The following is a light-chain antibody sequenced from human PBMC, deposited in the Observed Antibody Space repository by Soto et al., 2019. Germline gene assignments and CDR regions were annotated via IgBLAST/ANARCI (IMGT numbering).Light chain of an antibody. Sequence: QSVLTQPASVSGSPGQSITISCTGTSSDVGGYNYVSWYQQHPGKAPKLMIYDVSNRPSGVSTRFSGSKSGNTASLTISGLQAEDAADYYCSSYTSSSTWVFGGGTKLTV. CDR2: DVS. V-gene: IGLV2-14*01. J-gene: IGLJ2*01. CDR3: SSYTSSSTWV. CDR1: SSDVGGYNY.